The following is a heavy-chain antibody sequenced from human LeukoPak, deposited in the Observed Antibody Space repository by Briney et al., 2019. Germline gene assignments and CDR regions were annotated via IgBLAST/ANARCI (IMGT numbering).Heavy chain of an antibody. V-gene: IGHV4-38-2*02. CDR3: ARGLMVRGVPTDY. CDR1: GYSISSGYY. J-gene: IGHJ4*02. CDR2: IYHSGST. Sequence: PSETLSLTCTVSGYSISSGYYWGWIRQPPGMGLQWIGTIYHSGSTNYNPSLKSRVTISVDKSKNQFSLKLSSVTAADTAVYYCARGLMVRGVPTDYWGQGTLVTVSS. D-gene: IGHD3-10*01.